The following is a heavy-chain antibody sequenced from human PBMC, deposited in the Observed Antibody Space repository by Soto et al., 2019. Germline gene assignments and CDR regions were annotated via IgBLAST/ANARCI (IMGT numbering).Heavy chain of an antibody. CDR3: VKDLGYCNDGSCYAIDS. D-gene: IGHD2-15*01. CDR2: IRNNGGST. Sequence: GGSLRLSCSASGFIFSTYDMHWVRQAPGKGLEYVSGIRNNGGSTYYADSVKGRFAISRDNSKNTLYLQMSGLRVEDTALYYCVKDLGYCNDGSCYAIDSWGQGTMVTVSS. V-gene: IGHV3-64D*08. CDR1: GFIFSTYD. J-gene: IGHJ4*02.